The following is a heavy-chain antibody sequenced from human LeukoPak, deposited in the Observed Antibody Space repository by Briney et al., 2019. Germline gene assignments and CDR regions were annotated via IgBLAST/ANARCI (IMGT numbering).Heavy chain of an antibody. CDR1: GYTFTSYD. D-gene: IGHD3-22*01. CDR2: MNPNSGNT. Sequence: ASVKVSCKASGYTFTSYDINWVRQATGQGLEWMGWMNPNSGNTGYAQKFQGRVTMTRNTSISTAYMELSSLRSEDTAVYYCARDGSYYDSSGYYRGAFDIWGQGTMVTVSS. CDR3: ARDGSYYDSSGYYRGAFDI. V-gene: IGHV1-8*01. J-gene: IGHJ3*02.